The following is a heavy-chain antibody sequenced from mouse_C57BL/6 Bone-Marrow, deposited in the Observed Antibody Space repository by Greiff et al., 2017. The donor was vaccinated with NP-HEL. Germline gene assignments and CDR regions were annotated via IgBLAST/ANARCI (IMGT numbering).Heavy chain of an antibody. CDR1: GYSFTSYY. J-gene: IGHJ3*01. CDR3: ARRYYGSRFAY. D-gene: IGHD1-1*01. V-gene: IGHV1-66*01. CDR2: IYPGSGNT. Sequence: QVQLQQSGPELVKPGASVKISCKASGYSFTSYYIHWVKQRPGQGLEWIGWIYPGSGNTKYNEKFKGKATLTADTSSSTAYMQLSSLTSEDSAVYYCARRYYGSRFAYWGQGTLVTVSA.